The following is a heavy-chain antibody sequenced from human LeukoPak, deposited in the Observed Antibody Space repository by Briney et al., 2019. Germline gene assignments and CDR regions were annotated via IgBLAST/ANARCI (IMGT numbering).Heavy chain of an antibody. CDR3: TRGPIQLWLHNAMDV. CDR1: GFTFGDHA. J-gene: IGHJ6*02. V-gene: IGHV3-49*04. CDR2: IRSKAYRGTT. Sequence: GGSLRLSCTASGFTFGDHAMSWVRQAPGKGLEWVGFIRSKAYRGTTEYAASVKGRFTISRDDSRSIAYLQMNSLKIEDTAVYYCTRGPIQLWLHNAMDVWGQRTTVTVSS. D-gene: IGHD5-18*01.